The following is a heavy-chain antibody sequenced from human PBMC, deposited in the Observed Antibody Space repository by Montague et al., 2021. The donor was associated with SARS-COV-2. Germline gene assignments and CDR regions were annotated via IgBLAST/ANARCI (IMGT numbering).Heavy chain of an antibody. J-gene: IGHJ6*03. CDR3: ASSYYYGSGTYVYNYYMDV. CDR2: ISYSGRT. V-gene: IGHV4-39*01. CDR1: GGSVSSSPYY. D-gene: IGHD3-10*01. Sequence: SETLSLTCTVSGGSVSSSPYYWGWIRQPPGRGLEWVGSISYSGRTYFSPSLKSRLIISVDSSKNQFSLRLSSVTAADTAVYYCASSYYYGSGTYVYNYYMDVWGKGATVTVSS.